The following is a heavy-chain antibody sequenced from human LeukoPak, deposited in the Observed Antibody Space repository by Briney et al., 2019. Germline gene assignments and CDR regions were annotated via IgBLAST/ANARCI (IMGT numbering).Heavy chain of an antibody. V-gene: IGHV3-30*04. Sequence: GGSLRLSCAASGFTFSSYAMHWVRQAPGKGLEWVAVISYDGSNKYYADSVKGRFTISRDNSKNTLYLQMNSLRAEDTAVYYCARDEADSSSWLYYYYYYMDVWGKGTTVTVSS. J-gene: IGHJ6*03. CDR1: GFTFSSYA. D-gene: IGHD6-13*01. CDR3: ARDEADSSSWLYYYYYYMDV. CDR2: ISYDGSNK.